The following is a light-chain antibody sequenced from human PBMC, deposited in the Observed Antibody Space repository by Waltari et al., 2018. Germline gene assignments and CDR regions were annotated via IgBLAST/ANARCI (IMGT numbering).Light chain of an antibody. CDR2: DAS. V-gene: IGKV3-20*01. Sequence: EIVLTQSPGTLSLSPGERATLSCRASESVSSSYLAWYQQKPGQAPRLLIYDASSRATGFPDSFSGSGSGTDFTLTISRLEPEDFAVYYCQQYGSSPFTFGGGTKVEIK. J-gene: IGKJ4*01. CDR3: QQYGSSPFT. CDR1: ESVSSSY.